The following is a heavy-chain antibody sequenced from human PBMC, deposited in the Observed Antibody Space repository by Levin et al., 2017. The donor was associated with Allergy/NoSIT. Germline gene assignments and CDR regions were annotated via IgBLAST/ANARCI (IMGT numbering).Heavy chain of an antibody. CDR3: ARLPSDGRYFDWPGAFDI. Sequence: PSETLSLTCTVSGGSISSYYWSWIRQPPGKGLEWIGYIYYSGSTNYNPSLKSRVTISVDTSKNQFSLKLSSVTAADTAVYYCARLPSDGRYFDWPGAFDIWGQGTMVTVSS. CDR2: IYYSGST. CDR1: GGSISSYY. V-gene: IGHV4-59*08. J-gene: IGHJ3*02. D-gene: IGHD3-9*01.